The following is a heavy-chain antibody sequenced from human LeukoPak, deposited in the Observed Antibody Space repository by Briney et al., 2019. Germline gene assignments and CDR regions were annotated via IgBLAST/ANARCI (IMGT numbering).Heavy chain of an antibody. Sequence: NPSETLSLTCTVSGGSISSYYWSWIRQPPGKGLEWIGYIYYSGSTNYNPSLKSRVTISVDTSKNQFSLNLRSVTAADTAVYYCARGSRDGYNHFDYWGQGTLVTVSS. J-gene: IGHJ4*02. CDR1: GGSISSYY. V-gene: IGHV4-59*01. D-gene: IGHD5-24*01. CDR2: IYYSGST. CDR3: ARGSRDGYNHFDY.